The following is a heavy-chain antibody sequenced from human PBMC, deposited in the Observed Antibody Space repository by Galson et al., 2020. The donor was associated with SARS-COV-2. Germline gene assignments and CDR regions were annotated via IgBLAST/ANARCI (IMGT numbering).Heavy chain of an antibody. D-gene: IGHD2-15*01. Sequence: GGSLRLSCAASGFTFSNYGIQWIRLAPGKGLEWVAVVSYDGSHKNYADSVKGRFTISRDNSKNTVFLQMNSLRAEDSAVYYCAKSAIRQVEVATIYDYWGQGTLVTVSS. J-gene: IGHJ4*02. CDR2: VSYDGSHK. CDR1: GFTFSNYG. CDR3: AKSAIRQVEVATIYDY. V-gene: IGHV3-30*18.